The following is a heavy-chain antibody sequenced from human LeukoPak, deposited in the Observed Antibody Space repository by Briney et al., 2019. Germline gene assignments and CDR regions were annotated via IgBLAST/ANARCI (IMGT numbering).Heavy chain of an antibody. D-gene: IGHD3-3*01. Sequence: SETLSLTCTVSGGSISNSSYYWGWIRQPPGEGLEWIGSIYYSGSTYYNPSLKSRVTISVDTSKNQFSLKLSSVTAADTAVYYCARGAERSIFGVVIIFDYWGQGTLVTVPS. V-gene: IGHV4-39*07. CDR3: ARGAERSIFGVVIIFDY. CDR1: GGSISNSSYY. CDR2: IYYSGST. J-gene: IGHJ4*02.